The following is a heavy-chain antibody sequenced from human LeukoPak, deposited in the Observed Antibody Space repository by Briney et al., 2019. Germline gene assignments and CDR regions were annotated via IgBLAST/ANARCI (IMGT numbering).Heavy chain of an antibody. CDR3: ARDEGCSGGSCYPVY. V-gene: IGHV1-46*01. J-gene: IGHJ4*02. Sequence: ASVTVSFKASGYTFTSYYMHWVRQAPGQGLEWMGIINPSGGSTSYAQKFQGRVTMTRDMSTSTAYMELSSLRSEDTAVYYCARDEGCSGGSCYPVYWGQGTLVTVSS. CDR2: INPSGGST. CDR1: GYTFTSYY. D-gene: IGHD2-15*01.